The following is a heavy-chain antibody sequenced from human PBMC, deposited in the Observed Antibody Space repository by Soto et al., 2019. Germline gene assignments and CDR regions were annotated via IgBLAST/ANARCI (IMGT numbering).Heavy chain of an antibody. V-gene: IGHV4-4*07. D-gene: IGHD6-13*01. J-gene: IGHJ4*02. CDR2: IYTSGST. Sequence: SETLSLTCTVSGGSISSYYGSWIRQPAGKGLEWSGRIYTSGSTNYNPSLKSRVTMSVDTSKNQFSLKLSSVTAADTAVYYCARWAAAGTGPDYWGQGTLVTVSS. CDR1: GGSISSYY. CDR3: ARWAAAGTGPDY.